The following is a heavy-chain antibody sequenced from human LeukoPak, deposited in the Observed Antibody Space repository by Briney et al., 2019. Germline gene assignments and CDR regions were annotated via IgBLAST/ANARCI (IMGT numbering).Heavy chain of an antibody. CDR1: GYTFTSYG. Sequence: ASVKVSCKASGYTFTSYGISWVRQAHGQGLEWMGWISAYNGNTNYAQKLQGRVTMTTDTSTSTAYMELRSLRSDDTAVYYCARAPPMIVVVITLGAFDIWGQGTMVTVSS. J-gene: IGHJ3*02. V-gene: IGHV1-18*01. CDR2: ISAYNGNT. CDR3: ARAPPMIVVVITLGAFDI. D-gene: IGHD3-22*01.